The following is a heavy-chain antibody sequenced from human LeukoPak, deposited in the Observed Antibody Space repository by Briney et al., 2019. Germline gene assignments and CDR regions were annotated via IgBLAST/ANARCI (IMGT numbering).Heavy chain of an antibody. J-gene: IGHJ4*02. Sequence: GGSLRLSCAASGFTFSSYAMSWVRQAPGKGLEWVSAISGSGGSTYYADSVKGRFTISRDNSKNTLYLQMNSLRAEDTAVYYCAKDRRYCSGGSCYSDFDYWGQGTLVTVSS. D-gene: IGHD2-15*01. CDR2: ISGSGGST. V-gene: IGHV3-23*01. CDR1: GFTFSSYA. CDR3: AKDRRYCSGGSCYSDFDY.